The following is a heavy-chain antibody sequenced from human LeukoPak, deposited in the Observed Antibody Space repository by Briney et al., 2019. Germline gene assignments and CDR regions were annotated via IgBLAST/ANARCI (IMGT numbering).Heavy chain of an antibody. D-gene: IGHD5-12*01. J-gene: IGHJ6*03. CDR1: GYTFTSYD. V-gene: IGHV1-8*01. Sequence: SVKVSCKASGYTFTSYDINLVRQATGQGLELVGWMNPNSGNTGYAQKFQGRVTMTRNTSKSTAYMELSSLRSEDTAVYYCATSGYAETASDYYYYYMDVWGKGTTVTVSS. CDR3: ATSGYAETASDYYYYYMDV. CDR2: MNPNSGNT.